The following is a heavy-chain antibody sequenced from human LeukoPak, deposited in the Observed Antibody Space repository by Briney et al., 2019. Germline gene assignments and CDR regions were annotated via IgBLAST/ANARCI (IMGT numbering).Heavy chain of an antibody. J-gene: IGHJ4*02. CDR2: INSNSKTI. V-gene: IGHV3-48*01. D-gene: IGHD3-16*02. CDR1: GFTFSDYA. CDR3: AKASRGFAYRLDF. Sequence: GGSLRLSCAASGFTFSDYAMNWVRQAPGKGLEWFSFINSNSKTIYYADSVKGRFTISGDNSKNTLSLQMNSLRAEDTAIYYCAKASRGFAYRLDFWGQGTLVTVSS.